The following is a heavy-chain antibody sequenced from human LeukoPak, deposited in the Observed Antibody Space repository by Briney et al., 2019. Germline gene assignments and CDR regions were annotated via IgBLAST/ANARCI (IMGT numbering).Heavy chain of an antibody. CDR3: ARVRRQVGATHFDY. CDR1: GGSISSYY. V-gene: IGHV4-59*01. D-gene: IGHD1-26*01. J-gene: IGHJ4*02. Sequence: SETLSLTCTVSGGSISSYYWSWIRQPPGKGLEWIGHIYYSGSTNYNPSLKSRVTISVDTSKNQFSLKLSSVTAADTAVYYCARVRRQVGATHFDYWGQGTLVTVSS. CDR2: IYYSGST.